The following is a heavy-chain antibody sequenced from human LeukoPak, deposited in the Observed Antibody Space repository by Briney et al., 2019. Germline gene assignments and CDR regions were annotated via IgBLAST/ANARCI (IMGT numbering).Heavy chain of an antibody. Sequence: GGSLRLSCAASGFTFSTYAMSWVRQAPGKGLEWVSGISGSGDNTNYADSVKGRFTISRDNSKNTLSLQMSSLRVEDTAVYYCARDRSCTGGSCYMDVWGRGTTITVSS. CDR3: ARDRSCTGGSCYMDV. J-gene: IGHJ6*03. V-gene: IGHV3-23*01. CDR1: GFTFSTYA. CDR2: ISGSGDNT. D-gene: IGHD2-15*01.